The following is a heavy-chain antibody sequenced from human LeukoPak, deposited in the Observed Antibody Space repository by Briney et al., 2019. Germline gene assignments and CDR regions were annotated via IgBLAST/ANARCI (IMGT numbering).Heavy chain of an antibody. CDR2: IYYSGST. J-gene: IGHJ5*02. V-gene: IGHV4-30-4*01. CDR1: GGSISSGDYY. Sequence: SETLSLTCTVSGGSISSGDYYWSWIRQPPGKGLEWIGYIYYSGSTYYNPSLKSRVTISVDTSKNQFSLKLSSVTAADTAVYHCARARDCSSTSCYAGFDPWGQGTLVTVSS. D-gene: IGHD2-2*01. CDR3: ARARDCSSTSCYAGFDP.